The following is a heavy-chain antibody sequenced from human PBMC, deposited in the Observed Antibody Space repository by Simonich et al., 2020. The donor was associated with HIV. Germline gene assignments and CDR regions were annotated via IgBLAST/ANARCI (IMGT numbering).Heavy chain of an antibody. CDR1: GFTFSSYS. Sequence: EVQLVESGGGLVKPGGSLRLSCAASGFTFSSYSMNWVRQAPGKGMVWVSSIISSSSYIYYADSVKGRFTISRDNAKNSLYRQMNSLRAEDTAVYYCARDGRKGSSTSCSDYWGQGTLVTVSS. CDR3: ARDGRKGSSTSCSDY. D-gene: IGHD2-2*01. V-gene: IGHV3-21*01. CDR2: IISSSSYI. J-gene: IGHJ4*02.